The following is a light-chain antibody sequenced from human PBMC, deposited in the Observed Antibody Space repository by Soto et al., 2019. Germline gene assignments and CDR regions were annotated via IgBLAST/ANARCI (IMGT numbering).Light chain of an antibody. Sequence: QSVLTQPPSASGSPGQSVAISCTGTSSDVGGYNYVSWYQQHPGKAPKLMIYEVNKRPSWVPDRFSGSKSGNTASLTISGLQAEDEADYYCSSYTSSSTYVFGTGTKVTVL. CDR2: EVN. CDR1: SSDVGGYNY. CDR3: SSYTSSSTYV. J-gene: IGLJ1*01. V-gene: IGLV2-8*01.